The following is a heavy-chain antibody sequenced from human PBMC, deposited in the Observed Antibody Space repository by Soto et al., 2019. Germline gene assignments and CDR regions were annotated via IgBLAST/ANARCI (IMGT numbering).Heavy chain of an antibody. Sequence: SGTLSLTCTVSGGSISSGGYYLSWIRPHPGKGLEWIGYIYYSGSTYYNPSLKSRVTISVDTSKNQFSLKLSSVTAADTAVYYCARAPIAARPYGMDVWGQGTTVTVSS. V-gene: IGHV4-31*03. CDR2: IYYSGST. J-gene: IGHJ6*02. CDR3: ARAPIAARPYGMDV. CDR1: GGSISSGGYY. D-gene: IGHD6-6*01.